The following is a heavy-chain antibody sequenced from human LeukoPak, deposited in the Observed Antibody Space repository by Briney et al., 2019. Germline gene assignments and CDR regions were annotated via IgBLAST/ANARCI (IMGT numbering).Heavy chain of an antibody. D-gene: IGHD2-21*01. J-gene: IGHJ4*02. CDR3: RKDRGNQAIYFDY. V-gene: IGHV3-30-3*01. CDR1: GFTFSSYA. CDR2: ISYDGSNK. Sequence: GGSLRLSCAASGFTFSSYAMHWVRQAPGKGLEWVAVISYDGSNKYYADSVKGRFTISRDNSKNTLYLQMNSLRAEDTAVYYWRKDRGNQAIYFDYWGQETLVTVSS.